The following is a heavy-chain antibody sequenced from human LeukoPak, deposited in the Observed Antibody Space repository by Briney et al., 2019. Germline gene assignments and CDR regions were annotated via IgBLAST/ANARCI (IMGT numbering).Heavy chain of an antibody. CDR2: INHSGST. CDR1: GGXFTGLY. CDR3: LVAAAALGSQH. J-gene: IGHJ1*01. V-gene: IGHV4-34*01. Sequence: SETLSLTCAVNGGXFTGLYCNWIRQPPGKGLEWIGEINHSGSTSYNPSLKSRATISVDTSRNQFSLKLSSMTAADTAVYYCLVAAAALGSQHWGQGILVTVSS. D-gene: IGHD6-13*01.